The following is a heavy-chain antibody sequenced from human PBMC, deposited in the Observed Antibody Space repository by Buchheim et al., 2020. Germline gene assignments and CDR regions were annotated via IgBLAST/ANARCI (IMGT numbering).Heavy chain of an antibody. CDR2: ISGSGGST. CDR3: AKDRVAVAKYYYGMDV. D-gene: IGHD6-19*01. J-gene: IGHJ6*02. V-gene: IGHV3-23*01. CDR1: GFTFSSYA. Sequence: EVQLLESGGGLVQPGGSLRLSCAASGFTFSSYAMSWVRQAPGKGLEWVSAISGSGGSTYYAESVKGRFTISRDNSKKKQYVPMNSLRAEDTAVYYCAKDRVAVAKYYYGMDVWGQGTT.